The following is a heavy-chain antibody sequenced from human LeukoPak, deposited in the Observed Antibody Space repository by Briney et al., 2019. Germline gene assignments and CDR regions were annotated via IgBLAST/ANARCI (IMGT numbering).Heavy chain of an antibody. CDR1: GFTLSDFS. Sequence: GGSLRLSSAASGFTLSDFSMNWVRHAPGEGLEWISYIGIETGNTNYADSVRGRFTSSGDKAKNSLYLQMNSLRVEDTAVYYCARDYKYAFDNWGQGTLVTVSS. D-gene: IGHD5-24*01. J-gene: IGHJ4*01. V-gene: IGHV3-48*01. CDR2: IGIETGNT. CDR3: ARDYKYAFDN.